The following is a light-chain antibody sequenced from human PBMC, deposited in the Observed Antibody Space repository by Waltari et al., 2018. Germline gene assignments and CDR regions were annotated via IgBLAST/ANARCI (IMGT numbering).Light chain of an antibody. CDR3: QVWDSSSDQGV. Sequence: SYVLTQPPSVSVAPGKTATITCGGNNIGGKSVHWYQQKPGQAPVLVIYYDTDRPSGIPDRFSGSNSGNTATLTSTRAEAGDKADYYCQVWDSSSDQGVFGPGTKVTVL. V-gene: IGLV3-21*04. J-gene: IGLJ1*01. CDR2: YDT. CDR1: NIGGKS.